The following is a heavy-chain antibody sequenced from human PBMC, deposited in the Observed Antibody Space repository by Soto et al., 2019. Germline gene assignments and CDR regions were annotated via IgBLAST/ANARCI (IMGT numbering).Heavy chain of an antibody. Sequence: QVQLVESGGGLVKPGGSLRLSCAASGFIFSDYYMSWIRQAPGKGLQWVSYIDSSGRIIYNADSVKGRFTISRDNAKNSLFLQMDSLRADDTAVYYCARDAGASYPDFWGQGTQVTVSS. J-gene: IGHJ4*02. D-gene: IGHD1-26*01. CDR3: ARDAGASYPDF. CDR1: GFIFSDYY. CDR2: IDSSGRII. V-gene: IGHV3-11*01.